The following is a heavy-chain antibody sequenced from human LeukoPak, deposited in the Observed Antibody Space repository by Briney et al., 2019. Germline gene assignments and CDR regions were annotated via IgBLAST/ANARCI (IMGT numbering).Heavy chain of an antibody. J-gene: IGHJ6*02. CDR1: GYTLTELS. CDR3: ATTAATPYYFYYGVDV. D-gene: IGHD2-15*01. CDR2: FDPEDGET. Sequence: SVKVSCKVSGYTLTELSMHWVRQAPGKGLEWMGGFDPEDGETIYAQKFQGRVTMTEDTSTDTAYMELSSLRSEDTAVYYCATTAATPYYFYYGVDVWGQGTTVTVSS. V-gene: IGHV1-24*01.